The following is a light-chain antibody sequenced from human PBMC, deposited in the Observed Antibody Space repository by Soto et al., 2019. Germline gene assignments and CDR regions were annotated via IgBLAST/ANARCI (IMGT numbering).Light chain of an antibody. V-gene: IGLV2-14*01. Sequence: QSVLTQPASVSGSPGQSITISCTGTSSDVGGYDYVSWYQQHPGKAPKLMIYDVSNRPSGVSDRFSGSKSDNTASLTISGLQTEDGADYYCSSYTSSSTWVFGGGTQLTVL. CDR3: SSYTSSSTWV. CDR1: SSDVGGYDY. J-gene: IGLJ3*02. CDR2: DVS.